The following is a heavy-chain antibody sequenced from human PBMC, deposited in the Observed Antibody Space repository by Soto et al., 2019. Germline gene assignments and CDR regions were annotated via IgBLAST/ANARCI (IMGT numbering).Heavy chain of an antibody. CDR3: ARGYCTTTICDPWFDP. CDR2: IYPGDSDT. V-gene: IGHV5-51*01. CDR1: GYAFTSYW. J-gene: IGHJ5*02. Sequence: GESLKISCTGSGYAFTSYWIAWVRQMPGKGLEWMGIIYPGDSDTRYSPSFQGQVTISADKSITTAYLQWSSLKASDTAMYYCARGYCTTTICDPWFDPWGQGTLVTVAS. D-gene: IGHD2-2*01.